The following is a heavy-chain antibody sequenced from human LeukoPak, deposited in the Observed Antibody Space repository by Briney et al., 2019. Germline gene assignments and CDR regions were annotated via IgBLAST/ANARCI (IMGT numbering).Heavy chain of an antibody. Sequence: PSETLSLTCTVSGGSISSYYWSWIRQPPGKGLEWIGYIYYSGSTSYNPSLKSRVTISVDTSKNQFSLKLSSVTAAETAFSSLGRGNSTSPGETGGRGPLVTVS. CDR2: IYYSGST. J-gene: IGHJ4*02. CDR1: GGSISSYY. V-gene: IGHV4-59*01. D-gene: IGHD6-13*01. CDR3: GRGNSTSPGET.